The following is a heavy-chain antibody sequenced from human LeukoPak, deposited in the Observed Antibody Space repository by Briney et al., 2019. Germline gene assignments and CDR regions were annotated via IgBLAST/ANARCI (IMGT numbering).Heavy chain of an antibody. CDR3: ARDKYYARASYGMDV. V-gene: IGHV3-33*01. Sequence: GRSLRLSCAASGFNFGSYGMHWVRQAPGKGLEWVAVIWYDGTHKFYADSVKGRFTISRDNAKNSLYLQMNSLRAEDTAVYYCARDKYYARASYGMDVWGQGTTVTVSS. CDR1: GFNFGSYG. CDR2: IWYDGTHK. J-gene: IGHJ6*02. D-gene: IGHD1-26*01.